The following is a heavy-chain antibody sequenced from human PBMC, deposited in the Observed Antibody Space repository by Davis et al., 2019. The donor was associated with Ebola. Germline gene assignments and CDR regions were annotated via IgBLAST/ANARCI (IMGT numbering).Heavy chain of an antibody. J-gene: IGHJ6*02. D-gene: IGHD2-21*01. CDR3: ANYSKTKTYYYYGMDV. Sequence: AASVKVSCKASGYTFTSYDISWVRQAPGQGLEWMGGIIPIFGTANYAQKFQGRVTITADKSTSTAYMELSSLRSEDTAVYYCANYSKTKTYYYYGMDVWGQGTTVTVSS. CDR2: IIPIFGTA. V-gene: IGHV1-69*06. CDR1: GYTFTSYD.